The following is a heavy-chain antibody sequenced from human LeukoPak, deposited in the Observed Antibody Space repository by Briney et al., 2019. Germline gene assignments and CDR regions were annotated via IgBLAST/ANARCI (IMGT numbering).Heavy chain of an antibody. V-gene: IGHV4-34*01. D-gene: IGHD3-22*01. CDR3: ARDGVHYYDSSGYDY. J-gene: IGHJ4*02. CDR1: GGSFSGYY. Sequence: ETLSLTCPIYGGSFSGYYSSWISQPPGKGLECIGEINHSGSTNYNPSLKSRVTISVDTSKNQFSLKLSSVTAADTAVYYCARDGVHYYDSSGYDYWGQGTLVTVSS. CDR2: INHSGST.